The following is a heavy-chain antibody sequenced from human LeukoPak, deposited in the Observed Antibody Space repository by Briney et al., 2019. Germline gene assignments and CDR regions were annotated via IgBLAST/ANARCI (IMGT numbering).Heavy chain of an antibody. V-gene: IGHV3-7*01. Sequence: PGGSLRLSCAASGFTFSSSWMSWVRQAPGKGLEYVANIKRDESGIYYVDSVRGRFTISRDNAKNSLYLQMKSLRVEDTAVYYCARGDSWSGPRGLDHWGQGTLVTVSS. D-gene: IGHD3-3*01. CDR3: ARGDSWSGPRGLDH. CDR1: GFTFSSSW. CDR2: IKRDESGI. J-gene: IGHJ4*02.